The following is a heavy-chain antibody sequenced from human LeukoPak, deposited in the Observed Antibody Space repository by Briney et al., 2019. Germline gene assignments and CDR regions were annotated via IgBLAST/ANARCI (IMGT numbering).Heavy chain of an antibody. CDR3: VKDSSYRHVAAEGYCDF. J-gene: IGHJ4*02. CDR2: STGNGDAT. Sequence: GSLRLSCAASGFTFSSYWMHWVRQAPGKGLEWVPTSTGNGDATYYADSVKGRFTISRDNSDNTLYLQMNSLRDDDTAIYYCVKDSSYRHVAAEGYCDFWGQGTLVTVSS. CDR1: GFTFSSYW. D-gene: IGHD6-13*01. V-gene: IGHV3-23*01.